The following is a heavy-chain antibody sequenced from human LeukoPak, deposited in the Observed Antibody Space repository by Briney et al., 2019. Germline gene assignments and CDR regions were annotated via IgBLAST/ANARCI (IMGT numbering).Heavy chain of an antibody. CDR2: IHYSGST. J-gene: IGHJ3*02. V-gene: IGHV4-59*08. D-gene: IGHD2-21*01. CDR3: ARSVSWGLLVRDDAFDI. Sequence: SETLSLTCTVSGGSVSSYHWIWIRQPPGKGLEWIGYIHYSGSTNYNPSLKSRVTTSVDTSKKQFSLKLRSVTAADTAVYYCARSVSWGLLVRDDAFDIWGQGTMVTVSS. CDR1: GGSVSSYH.